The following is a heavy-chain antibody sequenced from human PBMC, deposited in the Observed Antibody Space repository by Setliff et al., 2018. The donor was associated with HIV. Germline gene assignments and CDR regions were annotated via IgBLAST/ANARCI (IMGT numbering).Heavy chain of an antibody. D-gene: IGHD2-21*01. CDR2: INPETGDP. J-gene: IGHJ4*01. CDR3: ATGIPSDLGY. CDR1: GYRFIGHY. V-gene: IGHV1-2*02. Sequence: ASVKVSCKTSGYRFIGHYLHWVRLAPGQGPEWVGWINPETGDPNYAQKFRGRVLMTRDTSTTTAFLHVAKLTSDDTAIYYCATGIPSDLGYWGQGTLVTVSS.